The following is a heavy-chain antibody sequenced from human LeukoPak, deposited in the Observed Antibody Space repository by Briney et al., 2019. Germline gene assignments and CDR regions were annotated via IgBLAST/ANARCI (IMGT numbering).Heavy chain of an antibody. CDR3: ERASPGWFGEPVEFDY. CDR2: INPSGGST. CDR1: GYTFTSYY. D-gene: IGHD3-10*01. V-gene: IGHV1-46*01. J-gene: IGHJ4*02. Sequence: ASVKVSCKASGYTFTSYYMHWLRQAPGQGLEWMGIINPSGGSTSYAQKFQGRVTMTRDTSTSTVYMELSSLRSEDTAVYYCERASPGWFGEPVEFDYWGQGTLVTVSS.